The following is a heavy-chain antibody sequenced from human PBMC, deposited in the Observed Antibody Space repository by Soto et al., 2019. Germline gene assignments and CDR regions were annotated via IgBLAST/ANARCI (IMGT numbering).Heavy chain of an antibody. CDR1: GYTFTSYD. CDR3: ARERSAAGTGWFDP. CDR2: MNPNSGNT. J-gene: IGHJ5*02. D-gene: IGHD6-13*01. V-gene: IGHV1-8*01. Sequence: QVQLVQSGAEVKKPGASVKVSCKASGYTFTSYDINWVRQATGQGLEWMGWMNPNSGNTGYAQKFQGRVIMTRNTSISTAYMELGSLRSEDTAVYYCARERSAAGTGWFDPWGQGTLVTVSS.